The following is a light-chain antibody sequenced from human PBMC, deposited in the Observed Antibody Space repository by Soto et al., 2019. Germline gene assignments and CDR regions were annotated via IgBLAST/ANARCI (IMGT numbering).Light chain of an antibody. J-gene: IGLJ3*02. CDR1: GNDVGNYNL. CDR2: EVS. CDR3: CSSSGVTSWI. Sequence: QSALSQPASVSGSPGQSVTISCRGTGNDVGNYNLVSWYQQHPGKVPKLLIYEVSRRPSGVSDRFSASKSGTTASLTISGLQAEDEADYYCCSSSGVTSWIFGGGTKLTVL. V-gene: IGLV2-23*02.